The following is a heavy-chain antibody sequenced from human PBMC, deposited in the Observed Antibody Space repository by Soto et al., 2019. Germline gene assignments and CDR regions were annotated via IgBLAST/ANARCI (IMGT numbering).Heavy chain of an antibody. CDR1: GVTVSNNY. D-gene: IGHD4-17*01. CDR3: ARNRPETKYGY. J-gene: IGHJ4*02. V-gene: IGHV3-66*01. Sequence: EVQLVESGGGLVQPGASLRLSCAASGVTVSNNYMSWVRQAPGKGLEWVSVIYSVGSTSYADSVKGRFTISRDNSKNMVYLQMNCLRAEDTAVYYCARNRPETKYGYWGQGTLVTVSS. CDR2: IYSVGST.